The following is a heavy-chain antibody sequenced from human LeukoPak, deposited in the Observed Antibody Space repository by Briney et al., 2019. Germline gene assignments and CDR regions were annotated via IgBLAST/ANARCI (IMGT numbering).Heavy chain of an antibody. J-gene: IGHJ5*02. Sequence: SAKVSCKASGGTFSSYAISWVRQAPGQGLEWMGRIIPILGIANYAQKFQGRVTITADKSTSTAYMELSSLRSEDTAVYYCARDRDYRYDSSGPSTPWGQGTLVNVSS. V-gene: IGHV1-69*04. CDR2: IIPILGIA. CDR1: GGTFSSYA. D-gene: IGHD3-22*01. CDR3: ARDRDYRYDSSGPSTP.